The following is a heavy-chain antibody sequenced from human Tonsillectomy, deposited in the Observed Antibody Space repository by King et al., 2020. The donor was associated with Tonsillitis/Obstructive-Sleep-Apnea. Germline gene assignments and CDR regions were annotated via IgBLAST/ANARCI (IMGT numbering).Heavy chain of an antibody. D-gene: IGHD2-2*01. Sequence: QLQESGPGLVKPSETLSLTCTVSGGSISSYYWSWIRQPPGKGLEWIGYIYYPGSTNYNPSLKSRVTISLDTSKNQFSLKLSSVTAADTAVYYCARQGYCSSATCFNYFDPWGQGTLVTVSS. CDR1: GGSISSYY. J-gene: IGHJ5*02. CDR2: IYYPGST. CDR3: ARQGYCSSATCFNYFDP. V-gene: IGHV4-59*01.